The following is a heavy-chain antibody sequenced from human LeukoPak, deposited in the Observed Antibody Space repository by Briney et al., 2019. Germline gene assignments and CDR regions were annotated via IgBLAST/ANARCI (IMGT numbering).Heavy chain of an antibody. CDR3: ARDSTYSSGSRFYDRFDY. D-gene: IGHD2-15*01. CDR1: GFTFSSYG. CDR2: ISGSGGST. V-gene: IGHV3-23*01. Sequence: TGGSLRLSCAASGFTFSSYGMSWVRQAPGKGLEWVSAISGSGGSTYYADSVKGRFTISRDNAKNSLYLQMDSLTAEDTAVYYCARDSTYSSGSRFYDRFDYWGQGTLVTVSS. J-gene: IGHJ4*02.